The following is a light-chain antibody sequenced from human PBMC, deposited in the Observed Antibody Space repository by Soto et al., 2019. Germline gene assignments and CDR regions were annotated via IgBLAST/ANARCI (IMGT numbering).Light chain of an antibody. J-gene: IGLJ2*01. CDR3: QTWGTGIHV. Sequence: QSALTQSPSASASLGASVKLTCTLSSGHSTYAIAWHQQQPEKGPRYLMKLNSDGSHYKGDGIPDRFSGSSSGAERYLTISSLQSEDEADYYCQTWGTGIHVFGGGTKLTVL. CDR2: LNSDGSH. V-gene: IGLV4-69*01. CDR1: SGHSTYA.